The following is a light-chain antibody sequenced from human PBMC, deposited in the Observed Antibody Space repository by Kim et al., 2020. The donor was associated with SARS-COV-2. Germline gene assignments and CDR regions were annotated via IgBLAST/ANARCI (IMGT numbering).Light chain of an antibody. CDR3: QQNNLWPT. V-gene: IGKV3-15*01. CDR2: GAS. J-gene: IGKJ2*01. Sequence: LSVSPGERSARSCRPSQRVISSFAWYQQRPGQAPRLCNYGASTRATNIPARFSGSGSGTEFTLSISSLQSEDFTVNYCQQNNLWPTFGQGTKLEI. CDR1: QRVISS.